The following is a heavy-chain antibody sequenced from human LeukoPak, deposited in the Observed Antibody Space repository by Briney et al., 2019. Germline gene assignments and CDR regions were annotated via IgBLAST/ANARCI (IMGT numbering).Heavy chain of an antibody. D-gene: IGHD6-13*01. CDR1: GFTLSSDW. J-gene: IGHJ5*02. CDR3: SRDVGTWFDP. Sequence: GGSLRLSCAASGFTLSSDWMSWVRQDPGKGLEWVANIKQDGSEKYYVDSVKGRFTISRDIAKTSLYLQMNSLRAEDTAVYYCSRDVGTWFDPWGQGTLVTVSS. V-gene: IGHV3-7*01. CDR2: IKQDGSEK.